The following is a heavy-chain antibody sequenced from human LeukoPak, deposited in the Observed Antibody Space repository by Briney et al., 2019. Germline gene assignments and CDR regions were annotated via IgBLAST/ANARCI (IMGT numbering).Heavy chain of an antibody. Sequence: GGSLRLSCAASGFTFRNNAMHWVRQAPGKGLEWVAVISYDGGNKYYGDSVKGRFTVSRDNPKNTLYLEMNSLRAEDTAVYYCARGGGGHSESYLQSFWGQGTLVTVSS. V-gene: IGHV3-30*03. J-gene: IGHJ4*02. D-gene: IGHD1-26*01. CDR2: ISYDGGNK. CDR3: ARGGGGHSESYLQSF. CDR1: GFTFRNNA.